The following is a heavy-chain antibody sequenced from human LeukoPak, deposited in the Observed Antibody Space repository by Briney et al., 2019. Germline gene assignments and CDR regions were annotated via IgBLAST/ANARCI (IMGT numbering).Heavy chain of an antibody. CDR3: ASRDQSCSGDTCYPIDY. V-gene: IGHV3-74*01. D-gene: IGHD2-15*01. Sequence: GGSLRLSCAVSGLTFSSDWMHWVRQAPGKGLVWVSRINREGSSTSYADSVKGRFTISRDNAKSTLYLQMNSLRVEDTAVYYCASRDQSCSGDTCYPIDYWGQGTLVTVSS. J-gene: IGHJ4*02. CDR1: GLTFSSDW. CDR2: INREGSST.